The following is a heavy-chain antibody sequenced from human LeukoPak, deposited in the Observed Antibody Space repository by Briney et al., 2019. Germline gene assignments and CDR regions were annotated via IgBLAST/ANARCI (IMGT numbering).Heavy chain of an antibody. CDR2: ISGSGGST. D-gene: IGHD4-11*01. V-gene: IGHV3-23*01. CDR1: GFTFSSYA. J-gene: IGHJ4*02. Sequence: QPGRSLRLSCAASGFTFSSYAMSWVRQAPGKGLEWVSAISGSGGSTYYADSVKGRFTISRDNSKNTLYLQMNSLRAEDTAVYYCAKDWSVYSNYEEGDYWGQGTLVTVSS. CDR3: AKDWSVYSNYEEGDY.